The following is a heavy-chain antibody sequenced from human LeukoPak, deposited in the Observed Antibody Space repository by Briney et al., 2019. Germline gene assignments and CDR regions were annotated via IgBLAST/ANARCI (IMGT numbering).Heavy chain of an antibody. CDR2: IYHGGST. CDR3: ARRNYYGSGSYYLDY. Sequence: SETLSLTCAVSGGSISSSNWWSWVRQRPGEGLEWIGEIYHGGSTNYNPSLKSRVTISVDKSKNQFSLKLSSVTAADTAVYYCARRNYYGSGSYYLDYWGQGTLVTVSS. J-gene: IGHJ4*02. CDR1: GGSISSSNW. V-gene: IGHV4-4*02. D-gene: IGHD3-10*01.